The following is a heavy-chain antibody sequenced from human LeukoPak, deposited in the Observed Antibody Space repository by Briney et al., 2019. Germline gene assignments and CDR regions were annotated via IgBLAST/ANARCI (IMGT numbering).Heavy chain of an antibody. CDR2: IYYSGST. CDR3: ARARGNYDFWSGYYRPSPYFDY. V-gene: IGHV4-61*01. D-gene: IGHD3-3*01. Sequence: SETLSLTCTVSGGSVSSGSYYWSWIRQPPGKGLEWIGYIYYSGSTNYNPSLKSRVTISVDTSKNQFSLKLSSVTAADTAVYYCARARGNYDFWSGYYRPSPYFDYGGQGTLVTVSS. J-gene: IGHJ4*02. CDR1: GGSVSSGSYY.